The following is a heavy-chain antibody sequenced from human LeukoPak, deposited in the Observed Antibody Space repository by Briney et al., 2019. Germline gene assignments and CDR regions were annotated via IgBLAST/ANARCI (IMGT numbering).Heavy chain of an antibody. Sequence: GASVKASCKASGYTFTSYYMHWVRKAPGQGLEWMGIINPSGGSTTFAEKFQGRVTMNRDTSTRTVYMELSSLRLEDTAIYYCARQESSAWYSYFDYWGQGTLVTVSS. CDR1: GYTFTSYY. J-gene: IGHJ4*02. V-gene: IGHV1-46*01. D-gene: IGHD6-19*01. CDR3: ARQESSAWYSYFDY. CDR2: INPSGGST.